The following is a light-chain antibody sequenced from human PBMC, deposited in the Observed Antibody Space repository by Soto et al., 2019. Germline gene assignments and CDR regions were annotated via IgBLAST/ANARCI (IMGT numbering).Light chain of an antibody. J-gene: IGKJ1*01. CDR1: QSISSW. Sequence: DIQMTQSPSTLSASVGDRVTITCRASQSISSWLAWYQQKPGKAPKLMIYDASSLESGVPSRFSGSVSGTEFTLTISSLQPDDFATYYGQQYKSYSTWTFGQGTKIDIK. CDR3: QQYKSYSTWT. V-gene: IGKV1-5*01. CDR2: DAS.